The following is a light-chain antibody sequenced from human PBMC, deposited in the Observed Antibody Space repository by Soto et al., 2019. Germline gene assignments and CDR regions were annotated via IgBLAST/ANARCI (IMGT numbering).Light chain of an antibody. CDR1: QSISTY. J-gene: IGKJ1*01. CDR3: QQSSTTPWT. V-gene: IGKV1-39*01. CDR2: LTS. Sequence: DIQMTQSPYSLSASVGDRVTITCRASQSISTYLNWFQQKPGRAPKLLIYLTSTLQSGVPSRFSGSGSGTDFTLTISSLQPEDFATYYCQQSSTTPWTFGQGTKVDVK.